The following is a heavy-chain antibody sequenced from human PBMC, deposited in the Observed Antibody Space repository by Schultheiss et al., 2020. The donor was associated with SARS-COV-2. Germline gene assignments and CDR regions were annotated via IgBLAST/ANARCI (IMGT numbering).Heavy chain of an antibody. J-gene: IGHJ6*02. CDR2: IYSCGST. CDR1: GFTFNNYA. CDR3: ARGHAPIFGVVYPGEYGMDV. V-gene: IGHV3-NL1*01. Sequence: GGSLRLSCAASGFTFNNYAMHWVRQAPGKGLEWVSVIYSCGSTYYADSVKGRFTISRDNSKNTVYLQMNSLRAEDTAVYYCARGHAPIFGVVYPGEYGMDVWGQGTTVTVSS. D-gene: IGHD3-3*01.